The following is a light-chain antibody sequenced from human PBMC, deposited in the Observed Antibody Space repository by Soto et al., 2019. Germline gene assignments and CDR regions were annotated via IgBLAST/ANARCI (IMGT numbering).Light chain of an antibody. Sequence: QSALTQPPSASGSPGQSVPISCTGASSDVGGYSYVSWYQQHPGKAPKLMIYEVSKRPSGVPDRFSGSKSGNTASLTVSGLQAEDEADYYCSSYGGSNNLVFGGGTQLTVL. J-gene: IGLJ2*01. CDR3: SSYGGSNNLV. CDR1: SSDVGGYSY. CDR2: EVS. V-gene: IGLV2-8*01.